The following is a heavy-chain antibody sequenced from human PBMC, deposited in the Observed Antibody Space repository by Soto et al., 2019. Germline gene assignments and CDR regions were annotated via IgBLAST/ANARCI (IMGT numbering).Heavy chain of an antibody. CDR1: GGSISSGGYY. CDR2: IYYSGST. J-gene: IGHJ4*02. CDR3: ARDGYCSGGSCYGGFDY. D-gene: IGHD2-15*01. Sequence: QVQLQESGPGLVKPSQTLSLTCTVSGGSISSGGYYWSWIRQHPGKGLEWIGYIYYSGSTYCNPSLKSRVTISVDTSKNQFSLKLSSVTAADTAVYYCARDGYCSGGSCYGGFDYWGQGTLVTVSS. V-gene: IGHV4-31*03.